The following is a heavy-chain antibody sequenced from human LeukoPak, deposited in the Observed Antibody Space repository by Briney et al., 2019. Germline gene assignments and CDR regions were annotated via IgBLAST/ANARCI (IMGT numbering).Heavy chain of an antibody. CDR3: ARRGSSWPNYFDY. D-gene: IGHD6-13*01. CDR1: GFTFTNAW. Sequence: GSLRLSCAASGFTFTNAWMSWVRQAPGKGLEWIGNIYYSGSTNYNPSLKSRVTISVDTSKNQFSLNLTSVTAADTAVYYCARRGSSWPNYFDYWGQGTLVTVSS. V-gene: IGHV4-59*01. CDR2: IYYSGST. J-gene: IGHJ4*02.